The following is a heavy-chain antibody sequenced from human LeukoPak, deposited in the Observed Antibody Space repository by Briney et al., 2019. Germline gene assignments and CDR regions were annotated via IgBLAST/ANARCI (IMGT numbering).Heavy chain of an antibody. Sequence: ASVKHSCKASGYTFTSYDINWVRQATGQGLEWMGWMNPNSGNTGYAQKFQGRVTMTRNISISTAYMELSYLRSEDTAVYYCARGDTWIQSYRWYGMDVWGQGTTVTASS. CDR1: GYTFTSYD. J-gene: IGHJ6*02. CDR2: MNPNSGNT. CDR3: ARGDTWIQSYRWYGMDV. D-gene: IGHD5-18*01. V-gene: IGHV1-8*01.